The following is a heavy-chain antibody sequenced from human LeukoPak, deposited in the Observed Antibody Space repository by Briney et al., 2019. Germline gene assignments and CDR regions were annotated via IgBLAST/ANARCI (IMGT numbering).Heavy chain of an antibody. Sequence: GGSLRLSCAASGFTFSSYAMHWVRQAPGKGLEYVSAISSNGGSTYYANSVKGRFTISRDNSKNTLYLQMGSLRAEDMAVYYCARDKLLWFGELSFGYYGMDVWGQGTTVTVSS. V-gene: IGHV3-64*01. J-gene: IGHJ6*02. CDR1: GFTFSSYA. CDR2: ISSNGGST. CDR3: ARDKLLWFGELSFGYYGMDV. D-gene: IGHD3-10*01.